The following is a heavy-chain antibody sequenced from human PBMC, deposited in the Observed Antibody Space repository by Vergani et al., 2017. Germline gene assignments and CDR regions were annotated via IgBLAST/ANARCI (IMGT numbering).Heavy chain of an antibody. CDR2: IIPILGIA. D-gene: IGHD6-13*01. J-gene: IGHJ4*02. CDR1: GGPFSSYA. V-gene: IGHV1-69*04. Sequence: QVQLVQSGAEVKKPGSSVKVSCKASGGPFSSYAISWVRQAPGQGLEWMGRIIPILGIANYAQKFQGRVTITADKSTSTAYMELSSLGAEDKAVYYWTRHVGQQLVRGAFGYWGQGTLVTVSS. CDR3: TRHVGQQLVRGAFGY.